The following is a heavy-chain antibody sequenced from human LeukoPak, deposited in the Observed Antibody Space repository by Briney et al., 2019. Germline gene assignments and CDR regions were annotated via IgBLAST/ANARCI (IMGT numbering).Heavy chain of an antibody. CDR3: SREFPFCGADCFSGVFDI. CDR1: GYTFTSYA. CDR2: INAGNGNT. Sequence: GASVKVSCKASGYTFTSYAMHWVRQAPGQRLEWMGWINAGNGNTKYSQKFQGRVTITRDTSTTTAYMELRSLRSDDTAVYYCSREFPFCGADCFSGVFDIWGQGTMVTVS. J-gene: IGHJ3*02. D-gene: IGHD2-21*02. V-gene: IGHV1-3*01.